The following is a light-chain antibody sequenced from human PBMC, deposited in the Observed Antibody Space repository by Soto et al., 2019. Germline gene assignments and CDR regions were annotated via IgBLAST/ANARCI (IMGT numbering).Light chain of an antibody. V-gene: IGKV3-11*01. CDR1: QSVSSY. CDR2: DAS. CDR3: QQRSNWPPGIT. J-gene: IGKJ3*01. Sequence: EIVLTQSPATLSLSPGERATLSCRASQSVSSYLAWYQQKPGQAPRLLIYDASNRATGIPARFSGSGSGTAFTLTISSREPEDFAVYYCQQRSNWPPGITFGPGTKVDIK.